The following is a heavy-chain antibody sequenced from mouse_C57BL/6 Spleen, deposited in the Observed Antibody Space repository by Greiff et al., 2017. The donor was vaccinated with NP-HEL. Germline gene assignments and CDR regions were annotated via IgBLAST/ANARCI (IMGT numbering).Heavy chain of an antibody. D-gene: IGHD1-1*01. V-gene: IGHV5-6*01. Sequence: EVQWVESGGDLVKPGGSLKLSCAASGFTFSSYGMSWVRQTPDKRLEWVATISSGGSYTYYPDSVKGRFTISRDNAKNTLYLQMSSLKSEDTAMYYCARRYGSSYKYFDYWGQGTTLTVSS. J-gene: IGHJ2*01. CDR3: ARRYGSSYKYFDY. CDR1: GFTFSSYG. CDR2: ISSGGSYT.